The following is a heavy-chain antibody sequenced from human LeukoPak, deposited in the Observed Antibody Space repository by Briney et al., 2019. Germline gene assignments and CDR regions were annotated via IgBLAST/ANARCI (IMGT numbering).Heavy chain of an antibody. V-gene: IGHV3-23*01. Sequence: PGGSLRLSCAASGFTVSSNYMSWVRQAPGKGLEWVSAISGSGGSTYYADSVKGRFTIPRDNSKNTLYLQMNSLRAEDTAVYYCAKDMGGYSGSYYYSEYFQHWGQGTLVTVSS. CDR3: AKDMGGYSGSYYYSEYFQH. CDR1: GFTVSSNY. D-gene: IGHD1-26*01. CDR2: ISGSGGST. J-gene: IGHJ1*01.